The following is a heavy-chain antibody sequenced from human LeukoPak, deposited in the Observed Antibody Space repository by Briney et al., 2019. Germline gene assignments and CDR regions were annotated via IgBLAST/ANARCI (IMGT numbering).Heavy chain of an antibody. Sequence: GGSLRLSCAASGFTFSSYWMSWVLQALGKGLEWVANIKGDGSAKYYVDSVKGRFTITRDNAKSSLFLQMNSLRAEDTAVYYCARLVLSRTWFDDFWGQGTLVTVSS. CDR2: IKGDGSAK. J-gene: IGHJ4*02. CDR1: GFTFSSYW. D-gene: IGHD6-13*01. CDR3: ARLVLSRTWFDDF. V-gene: IGHV3-7*01.